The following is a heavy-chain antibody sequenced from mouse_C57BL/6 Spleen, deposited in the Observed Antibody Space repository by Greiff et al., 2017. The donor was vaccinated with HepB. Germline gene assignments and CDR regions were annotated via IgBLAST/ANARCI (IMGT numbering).Heavy chain of an antibody. D-gene: IGHD1-1*01. Sequence: QVQLQQPGAELVKPGASVKLSCKASGYTFTSYWMHWVKQRPGRGLEWIGRIDPNSGGTKYNEKFKSKATLTVDKPSSTAYMQLSSLTSEDSAVYYCARSPIITTVVAKEADAMDYWGQGTSVTVSS. V-gene: IGHV1-72*01. CDR1: GYTFTSYW. J-gene: IGHJ4*01. CDR2: IDPNSGGT. CDR3: ARSPIITTVVAKEADAMDY.